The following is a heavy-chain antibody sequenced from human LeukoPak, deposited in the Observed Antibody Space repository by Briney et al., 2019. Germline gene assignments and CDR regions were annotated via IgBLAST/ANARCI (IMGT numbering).Heavy chain of an antibody. V-gene: IGHV3-7*01. D-gene: IGHD2-8*01. CDR1: GGSFSGYY. CDR2: IKQDGSEK. Sequence: ETLSLTCAVYGGSFSGYYWSWIRQPPGKGLEWVANIKQDGSEKYYVDSVKGRFTISRDNAKNSLYLQMNSLRAEDTAVYYCAKDRCSNGIGCFYYYMDVWGKGTTVTISS. CDR3: AKDRCSNGIGCFYYYMDV. J-gene: IGHJ6*03.